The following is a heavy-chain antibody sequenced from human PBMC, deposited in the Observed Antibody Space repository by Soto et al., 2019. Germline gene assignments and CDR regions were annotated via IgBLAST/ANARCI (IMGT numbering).Heavy chain of an antibody. V-gene: IGHV3-21*01. CDR2: ISSSSSYI. CDR3: ARVGYCGGDCYYYGMDV. CDR1: GFTFSSYS. Sequence: EVQLVESGGGLVKPGGSLRLSCAASGFTFSSYSMNWVRQAPGKGLEWVSSISSSSSYIYYADSVKGRFTISRGNAKNSLYLQMNSLRAEDTAVYYCARVGYCGGDCYYYGMDVWGQGTTVTVSS. J-gene: IGHJ6*02. D-gene: IGHD2-21*01.